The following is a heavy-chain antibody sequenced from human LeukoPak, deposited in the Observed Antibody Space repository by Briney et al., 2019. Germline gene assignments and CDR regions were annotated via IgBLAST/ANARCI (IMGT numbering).Heavy chain of an antibody. Sequence: SETLSLTCAVYGGSFSNYYWSWIRQPPGKGLEWIGYIYYSGSTYHNPSLKSRVTMSVDTSKNQFSLKLSSVTAADTAVYYCARGAAAYYYGMDVWGQGTTVTVSS. CDR3: ARGAAAYYYGMDV. CDR2: IYYSGST. J-gene: IGHJ6*02. V-gene: IGHV4-34*09. D-gene: IGHD6-25*01. CDR1: GGSFSNYY.